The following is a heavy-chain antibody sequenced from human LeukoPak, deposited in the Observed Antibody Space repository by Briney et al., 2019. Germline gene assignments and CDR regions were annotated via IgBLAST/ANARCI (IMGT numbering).Heavy chain of an antibody. D-gene: IGHD3-22*01. CDR1: GFTFSSYS. CDR2: MSYDGTNK. Sequence: GGSLRLSCAASGFTFSSYSMHWVRQAPGRGLEWVALMSYDGTNKYYADSMKGRFTISRDNSKNTLYLQMNSLRAEDTAVYYCAKEVTRGYYYDSSGLDYWGQGTLVTVSS. CDR3: AKEVTRGYYYDSSGLDY. J-gene: IGHJ4*02. V-gene: IGHV3-30*04.